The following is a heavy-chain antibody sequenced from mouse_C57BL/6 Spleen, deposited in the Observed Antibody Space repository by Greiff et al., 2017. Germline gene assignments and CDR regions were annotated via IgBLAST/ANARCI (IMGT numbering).Heavy chain of an antibody. Sequence: VQLQQPGAELVMPGASVKLSCKASGYTFTSYWMHWVKQRPGQGLEWIGEIDPSDSYTNYNQKFKGKSTLTVDKSSSTAYMQLSSLTSEDSAVYYCATITTVVFDVWGTGTTVTVSS. CDR3: ATITTVVFDV. V-gene: IGHV1-69*01. J-gene: IGHJ1*03. CDR2: IDPSDSYT. D-gene: IGHD1-1*01. CDR1: GYTFTSYW.